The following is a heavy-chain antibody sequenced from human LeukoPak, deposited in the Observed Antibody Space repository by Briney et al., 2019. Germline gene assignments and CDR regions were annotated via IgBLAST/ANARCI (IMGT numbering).Heavy chain of an antibody. CDR3: ARGNERWLFDY. CDR2: IYYSGST. D-gene: IGHD5-24*01. Sequence: SETLSLTCTVSGGSISSGSYYWSWIRQPPGKGLEWIGYIYYSGSTNYNPSLKSRVTISVDTSKNQFSLKLSSVTAADTAVYYCARGNERWLFDYWGQGTLVTVSS. J-gene: IGHJ4*02. V-gene: IGHV4-61*01. CDR1: GGSISSGSYY.